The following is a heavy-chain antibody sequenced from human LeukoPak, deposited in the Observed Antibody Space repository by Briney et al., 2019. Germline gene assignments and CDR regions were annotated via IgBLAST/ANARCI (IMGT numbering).Heavy chain of an antibody. D-gene: IGHD3-22*01. Sequence: GGSLRLSCAASGFTVSSNYMSWVRQAPGKGLEWVSVIYSGGSTYYADSVKGRFTISRDNAKNSLYLQMNSLRAEDTAVYYCARGGYYYDSSAHYYYMDVWGKGTTVTVSS. CDR1: GFTVSSNY. J-gene: IGHJ6*03. CDR2: IYSGGST. CDR3: ARGGYYYDSSAHYYYMDV. V-gene: IGHV3-66*01.